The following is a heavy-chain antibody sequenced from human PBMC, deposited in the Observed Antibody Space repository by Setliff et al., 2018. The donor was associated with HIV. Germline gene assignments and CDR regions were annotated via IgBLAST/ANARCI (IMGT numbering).Heavy chain of an antibody. CDR3: ARLGSHCKNAFCPPY. V-gene: IGHV4-38-2*01. CDR2: IPHNGGT. CDR1: GYSIGSGSF. J-gene: IGHJ4*02. Sequence: PSETLSLTCAVSGYSIGSGSFWGWIRKPPGKGLEWIATIPHNGGTYYNPDPSLTGRVTISLDTSKNQFSLKLAFVTAADTAVYYCARLGSHCKNAFCPPYWGQGTLVTVSS. D-gene: IGHD2-15*01.